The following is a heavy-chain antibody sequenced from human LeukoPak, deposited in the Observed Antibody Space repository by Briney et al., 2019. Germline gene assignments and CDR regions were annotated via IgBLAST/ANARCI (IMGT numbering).Heavy chain of an antibody. Sequence: GGSLRLSCAVSGFTFSSYWMHWVRQAPGKGLEWVSRINNDGSSTVYADSVKGRFTISRDNAKNTLYLQMNSLRAEDTAVYYCAKVGGDPRGYQLLQGSDYWGQGTLVTVSS. J-gene: IGHJ4*02. D-gene: IGHD2-2*01. V-gene: IGHV3-74*01. CDR3: AKVGGDPRGYQLLQGSDY. CDR2: INNDGSST. CDR1: GFTFSSYW.